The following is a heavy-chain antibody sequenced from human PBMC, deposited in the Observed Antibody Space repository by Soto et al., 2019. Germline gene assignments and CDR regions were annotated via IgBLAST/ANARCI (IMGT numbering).Heavy chain of an antibody. V-gene: IGHV3-66*01. J-gene: IGHJ3*02. D-gene: IGHD2-15*01. CDR3: ARDVVVVAARAYPAFDI. Sequence: GGSLRLSCEASGFPFNTYAMTWFRQLPGMGLEWVSTTSIGGSTDFAESVRGRFSISRDNSKNTLYLQMTNLRAEDTAVYYCARDVVVVAARAYPAFDIWGQGTMVTVSS. CDR2: TSIGGST. CDR1: GFPFNTYA.